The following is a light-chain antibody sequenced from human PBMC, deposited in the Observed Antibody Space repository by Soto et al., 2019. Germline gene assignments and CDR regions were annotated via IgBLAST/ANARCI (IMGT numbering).Light chain of an antibody. CDR3: QQYGSSPQP. V-gene: IGKV3-20*01. CDR2: GAS. Sequence: EIVLTQSPGTLSLSPGERATLSCRASQSVSSNFLAWYQQKPGQAPRLLIYGASSRATGIPDRFSGSGSGTDFSLTISRLEPEVFAVYYCQQYGSSPQPFGQGTKVEIK. J-gene: IGKJ1*01. CDR1: QSVSSNF.